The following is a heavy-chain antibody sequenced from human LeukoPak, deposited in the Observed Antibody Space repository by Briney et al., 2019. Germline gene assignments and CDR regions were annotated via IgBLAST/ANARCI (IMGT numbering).Heavy chain of an antibody. Sequence: SETLSLTCAVYGGSFSGYYWSWIRQPPGKGLEWIGEINHSGSTNYNPSLKSRVTISVDTSKNQFFLKLSSVTAADTAVYYCARSYGSGNYFDYWGQGTLVTVSS. D-gene: IGHD3-10*01. CDR2: INHSGST. CDR1: GGSFSGYY. J-gene: IGHJ4*02. V-gene: IGHV4-34*01. CDR3: ARSYGSGNYFDY.